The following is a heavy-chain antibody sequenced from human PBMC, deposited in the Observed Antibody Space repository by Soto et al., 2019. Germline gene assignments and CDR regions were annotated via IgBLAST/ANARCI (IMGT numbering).Heavy chain of an antibody. J-gene: IGHJ4*02. Sequence: QVQLVQSGAEVKRPGSSVKVSCKTSGDIFSGYSISWVRQAPGQGLEWMGGIIPIFGTTDYAQRFHGRVTITADKSTTTVYMDLYSLKSEDTAVYYCARDLGRGYDTGDYWGQGTLVTVSS. CDR1: GDIFSGYS. D-gene: IGHD5-12*01. V-gene: IGHV1-69*14. CDR2: IIPIFGTT. CDR3: ARDLGRGYDTGDY.